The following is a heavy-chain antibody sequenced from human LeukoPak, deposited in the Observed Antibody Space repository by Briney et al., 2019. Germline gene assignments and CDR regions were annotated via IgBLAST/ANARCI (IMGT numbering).Heavy chain of an antibody. CDR2: ISGSGGST. V-gene: IGHV3-23*01. CDR1: GFTFSSYA. J-gene: IGHJ3*02. D-gene: IGHD6-13*01. CDR3: AKDIAAPFTQDAFDI. Sequence: GGSLRLSCAASGFTFSSYAMSWVRQAPGKGLEWVSAISGSGGSTYYADSVKGRFTISRDNSKNTLYLQMNGLRAEDTAVYYCAKDIAAPFTQDAFDIWGQGTMVTVSS.